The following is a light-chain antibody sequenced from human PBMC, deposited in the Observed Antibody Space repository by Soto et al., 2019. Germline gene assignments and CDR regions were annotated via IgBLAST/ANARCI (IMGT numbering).Light chain of an antibody. V-gene: IGLV2-14*01. Sequence: QSALTQPASVSGSPGQSITISCTGTSSGVGGHNFVSWYQHHPGKAPKLMIYEVTNRPSGVSDRFSGSKSGNTASLTISGLQAEDEADYYCNSYTSTFTWVFGGGTQLTVL. CDR3: NSYTSTFTWV. CDR2: EVT. CDR1: SSGVGGHNF. J-gene: IGLJ2*01.